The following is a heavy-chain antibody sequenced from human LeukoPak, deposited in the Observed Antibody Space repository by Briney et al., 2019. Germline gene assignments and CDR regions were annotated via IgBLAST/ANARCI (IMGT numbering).Heavy chain of an antibody. CDR1: GYTFTGYY. CDR2: INPKSGGT. J-gene: IGHJ6*03. Sequence: ASVKVSCKASGYTFTGYYMHWVRQAPGQGLEWMGWINPKSGGTNYAQKFQGRVTITRNTSISTAYMELSSLRSEDTAVYYCARGQGLGRMALSLYSYYYYMDVWGKGTTVTVSS. CDR3: ARGQGLGRMALSLYSYYYYMDV. V-gene: IGHV1-2*02. D-gene: IGHD5-24*01.